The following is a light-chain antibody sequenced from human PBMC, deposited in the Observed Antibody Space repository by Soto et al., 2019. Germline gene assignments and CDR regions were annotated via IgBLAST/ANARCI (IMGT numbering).Light chain of an antibody. CDR1: SSDFNNYNR. CDR2: EVN. Sequence: QSALTQPPSVSGSPGQSVTISCTGTSSDFNNYNRVSWYQRPPGTGPKLIIFEVNNRPSGVHDRFSGSKSGNTASLTISGLQAEDEGEYYCSSYTSSSTLYVFGTGTKVTVL. V-gene: IGLV2-18*02. J-gene: IGLJ1*01. CDR3: SSYTSSSTLYV.